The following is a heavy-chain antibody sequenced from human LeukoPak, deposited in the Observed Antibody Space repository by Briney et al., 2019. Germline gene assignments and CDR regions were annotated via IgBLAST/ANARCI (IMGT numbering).Heavy chain of an antibody. V-gene: IGHV3-20*04. J-gene: IGHJ4*02. CDR3: ARASDYYDTHYFDY. CDR2: IDWNGGNT. Sequence: AGGSLRLSCSASGFTFGDYGISWVRQGPGKGLEWVPGIDWNGGNTVYADSVKGRFTVSRDNAKNSLYLQMNSLRAEDTALYYCARASDYYDTHYFDYWGQGTLVSVSS. D-gene: IGHD3-22*01. CDR1: GFTFGDYG.